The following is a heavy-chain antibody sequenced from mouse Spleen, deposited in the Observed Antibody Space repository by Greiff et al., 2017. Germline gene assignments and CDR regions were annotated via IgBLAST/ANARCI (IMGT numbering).Heavy chain of an antibody. D-gene: IGHD2-1*01. V-gene: IGHV1-55*01. CDR1: GYTFTSYW. Sequence: VQLQQSGAELVKPGASVKMSCKASGYTFTSYWITWVKQRPGQGLEWIGDIYPGSGSTNYNEKFKSKATLTVDTSSSTAYMQLSSLTSEDSAVYYCARRGYYGNPYWYFDVWGAGTTVTVSS. CDR3: ARRGYYGNPYWYFDV. J-gene: IGHJ1*01. CDR2: IYPGSGST.